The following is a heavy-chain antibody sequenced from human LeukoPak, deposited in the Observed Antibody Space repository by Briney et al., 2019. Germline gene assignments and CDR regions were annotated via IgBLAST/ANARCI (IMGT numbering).Heavy chain of an antibody. V-gene: IGHV3-23*01. D-gene: IGHD5-24*01. CDR3: TRDQMNY. J-gene: IGHJ4*02. Sequence: GGSLRLSCAASGFTFSSYAMNWVRQAPEKGLEWVSSISSSGGSTYYTDSVKGRFTVSRDNSKNTLYLQMSSLRAEDTAMYYCTRDQMNYWGQGTLVTVSS. CDR1: GFTFSSYA. CDR2: ISSSGGST.